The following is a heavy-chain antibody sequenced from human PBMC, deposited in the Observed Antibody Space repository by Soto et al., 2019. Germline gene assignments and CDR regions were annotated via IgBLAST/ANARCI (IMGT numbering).Heavy chain of an antibody. J-gene: IGHJ4*02. CDR2: IIPIFGTA. CDR3: ARDGCSGGSCNYYFHY. D-gene: IGHD2-15*01. Sequence: QVQLVQSGAEVKKPGSSVKVSCKASGGTFSSYAISWVRQAPGQGLEWMGGIIPIFGTANYAQKFQGRVTITADESTSTDYMELSSLRSEDTAVYYCARDGCSGGSCNYYFHYWGQGTLVTVSS. CDR1: GGTFSSYA. V-gene: IGHV1-69*01.